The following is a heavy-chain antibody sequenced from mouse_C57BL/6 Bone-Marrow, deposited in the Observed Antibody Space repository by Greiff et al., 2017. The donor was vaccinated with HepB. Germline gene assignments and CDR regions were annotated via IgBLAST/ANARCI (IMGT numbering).Heavy chain of an antibody. CDR2: IWGVGST. J-gene: IGHJ4*01. Sequence: QVQLKESGPGLVAPSQSLSITCTVSGFSLTSYGVDWVRQSPGKGLEWLGVIWGVGSTNYNSALKSRLSISKDNSKSQVFLKMNSLQTDDTAMYYCARNYDGGAYYAMDYWGQGTSVTVSS. CDR3: ARNYDGGAYYAMDY. CDR1: GFSLTSYG. D-gene: IGHD2-4*01. V-gene: IGHV2-6*01.